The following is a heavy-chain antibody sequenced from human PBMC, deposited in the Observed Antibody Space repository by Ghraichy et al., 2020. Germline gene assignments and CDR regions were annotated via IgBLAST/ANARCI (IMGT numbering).Heavy chain of an antibody. CDR1: GGSFSGYY. Sequence: SQTLSLTCAVYGGSFSGYYWSWIRQPPGKGLEWIGEINHSGSTNYNPSLKSRVTISVDTSKNQFSLKLSSVTAADTAVYYCARRRGYSATRALDYWGQGTLVTVSS. V-gene: IGHV4-34*01. J-gene: IGHJ4*02. CDR3: ARRRGYSATRALDY. D-gene: IGHD5-12*01. CDR2: INHSGST.